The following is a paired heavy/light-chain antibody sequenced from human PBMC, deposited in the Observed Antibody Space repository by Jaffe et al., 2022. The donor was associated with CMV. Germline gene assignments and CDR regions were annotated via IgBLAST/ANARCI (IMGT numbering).Light chain of an antibody. Sequence: SYELTQPPSVSVSPGQTASITCSGDKLGDKYACWYQQKPGQSPVLVIYQDSKRPSGIPERFSGSNSGNTATLTISGTQAMDEADYYCQAWDSSTTVFGGGTKLTVL. CDR3: QAWDSSTTV. CDR1: KLGDKY. CDR2: QDS. J-gene: IGLJ2*01. V-gene: IGLV3-1*01.
Heavy chain of an antibody. D-gene: IGHD3-9*01. CDR3: AHSPGGYDILTGYYSRTWFDY. CDR2: IYWDDDK. V-gene: IGHV2-5*02. CDR1: GFSLSTSGVG. Sequence: QITLKESGPTLVKPTQTLTLTCTFSGFSLSTSGVGVGWIRQPPGKALEWLALIYWDDDKRYSPSLKSRLTITKDTSKNQVVLTMTNMDPVDTATYYCAHSPGGYDILTGYYSRTWFDYWGQGTLVTVSS. J-gene: IGHJ4*02.